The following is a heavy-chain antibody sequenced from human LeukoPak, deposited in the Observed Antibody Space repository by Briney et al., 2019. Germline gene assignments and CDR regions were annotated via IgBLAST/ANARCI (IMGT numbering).Heavy chain of an antibody. CDR3: AKYLDTAVVLVLDS. D-gene: IGHD5-18*01. CDR1: GFTFTNYA. CDR2: FSPNGGNT. V-gene: IGHV3-23*01. Sequence: GGSLRLSCAASGFTFTNYAMSWVRQAPGRELEWLSSFSPNGGNTYYAESMRGRFTISRDNSRNTVYLQMNSLRAEDTAVYYCAKYLDTAVVLVLDSWGQGTLVTVSS. J-gene: IGHJ5*01.